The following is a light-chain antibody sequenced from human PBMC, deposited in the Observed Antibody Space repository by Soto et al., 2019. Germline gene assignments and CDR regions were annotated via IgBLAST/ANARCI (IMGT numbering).Light chain of an antibody. CDR1: SDDVGGYES. Sequence: QSVLTQPASVSGSPGQSITISCSGTSDDVGGYESVAWYQQHPGKAPKLIIYDVTHRPSEISDRFSGSKSANTASLTISGLQAEDEADYYCSSYSGGSTLEIFGGGTKVTVL. CDR2: DVT. CDR3: SSYSGGSTLEI. V-gene: IGLV2-14*03. J-gene: IGLJ2*01.